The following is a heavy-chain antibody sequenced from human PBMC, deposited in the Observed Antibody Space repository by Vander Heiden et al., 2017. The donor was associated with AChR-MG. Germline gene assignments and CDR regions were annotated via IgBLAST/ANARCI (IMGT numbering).Heavy chain of an antibody. CDR2: IYTSGST. CDR3: ARDSLGYCSSTSCNYYYYYYMDV. J-gene: IGHJ6*03. D-gene: IGHD2-2*01. V-gene: IGHV4-4*07. CDR1: GGPISSYY. Sequence: QVQLQESGPGLVKPSETLSLTCTDSGGPISSYYWSWIRQPAGKGLEWIGRIYTSGSTNYNPSLKSRVTISVDTSKNQCSLKLSSVTAADTAVYYCARDSLGYCSSTSCNYYYYYYMDVWGKGTTVTVSS.